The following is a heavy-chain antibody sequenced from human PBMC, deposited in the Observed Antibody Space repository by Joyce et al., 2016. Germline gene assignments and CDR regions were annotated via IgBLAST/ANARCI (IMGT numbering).Heavy chain of an antibody. CDR3: AGQGLMVYASDAFDV. V-gene: IGHV1-2*02. D-gene: IGHD2-8*01. CDR2: INPNGGGT. J-gene: IGHJ3*01. Sequence: QVQLVQSGAEVKKPGASVKVSCKAFGYIFTGYYIHWVRQAPGQGLEWMGWINPNGGGTSYVQKFQGRVTMTRDTSISTAYMELSRLTSDDAAVYYCAGQGLMVYASDAFDVWGQGTMVIVSS. CDR1: GYIFTGYY.